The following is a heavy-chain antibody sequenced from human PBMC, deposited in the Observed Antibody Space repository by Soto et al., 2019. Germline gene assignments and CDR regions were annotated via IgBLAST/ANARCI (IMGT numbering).Heavy chain of an antibody. D-gene: IGHD2-15*01. CDR2: IYYSGST. Sequence: QVQLQESGPGLVKPSETLSLTCTVSGGSISSYYWSWIRQPPGKGLEWIGYIYYSGSTNYNPSLKSRVTISVDTSKNQFSLKLSSVTAADTAVNYCARHRGDSVVTYYFDYWGQGTLVTVSS. V-gene: IGHV4-59*08. J-gene: IGHJ4*02. CDR3: ARHRGDSVVTYYFDY. CDR1: GGSISSYY.